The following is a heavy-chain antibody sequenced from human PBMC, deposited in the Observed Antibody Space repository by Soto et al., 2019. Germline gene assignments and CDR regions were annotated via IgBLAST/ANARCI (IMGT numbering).Heavy chain of an antibody. D-gene: IGHD6-19*01. CDR1: GYTFTSYD. CDR3: ARVIGVNYYSSYGMDV. J-gene: IGHJ6*02. Sequence: GASVKVSCKASGYTFTSYDINWVRQATGQGLEWMGWMNPNSGNTGYAQKFQGRVTMTRNTSISTAYMELSSLRSEDTAVYYCARVIGVNYYSSYGMDVSGQGTTVTVS. V-gene: IGHV1-8*01. CDR2: MNPNSGNT.